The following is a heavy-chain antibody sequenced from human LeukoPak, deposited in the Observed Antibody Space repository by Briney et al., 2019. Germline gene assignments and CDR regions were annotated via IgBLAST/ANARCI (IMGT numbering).Heavy chain of an antibody. D-gene: IGHD6-6*01. V-gene: IGHV3-30*04. J-gene: IGHJ3*02. Sequence: GGSLRLSCAASGFTFSSYAMSWVRQAPGKGLEWVALISDDGSNKYYADSVKGRFTISRDNSKNTLYLQMSSLRGEDTAVYYCARTYGSSADAFDIWGHGTMVTVSS. CDR3: ARTYGSSADAFDI. CDR2: ISDDGSNK. CDR1: GFTFSSYA.